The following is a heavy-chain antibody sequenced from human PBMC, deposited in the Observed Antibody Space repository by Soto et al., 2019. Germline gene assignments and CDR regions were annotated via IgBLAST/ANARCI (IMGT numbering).Heavy chain of an antibody. CDR2: ISAYNGNT. V-gene: IGHV1-18*01. CDR1: GYTFTSYG. J-gene: IGHJ5*01. D-gene: IGHD5-12*01. Sequence: ASVKVSCKASGYTFTSYGISWVRQAPGQGHEWKGWISAYNGNTNYAQKLQGRDTMTTDTSTSTAYKEQRSLRSEDTAVYYNTRDHEYSGYDSWGQGTLVTVAS. CDR3: TRDHEYSGYDS.